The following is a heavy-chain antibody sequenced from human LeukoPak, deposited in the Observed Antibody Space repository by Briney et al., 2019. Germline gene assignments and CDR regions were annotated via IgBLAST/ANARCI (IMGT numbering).Heavy chain of an antibody. J-gene: IGHJ6*03. Sequence: SETLSLTCTVSGGSISSTFYYWGWIRQPPGKGLEWIGSINYSGSTYYNPSLKSRVTISVDTTKNLFSLRLRSVTAADTAVYFCARGRVSSSTWYSTYYYYFYMDVWGKGTTVTVSS. V-gene: IGHV4-39*02. CDR3: ARGRVSSSTWYSTYYYYFYMDV. CDR2: INYSGST. D-gene: IGHD1-1*01. CDR1: GGSISSTFYY.